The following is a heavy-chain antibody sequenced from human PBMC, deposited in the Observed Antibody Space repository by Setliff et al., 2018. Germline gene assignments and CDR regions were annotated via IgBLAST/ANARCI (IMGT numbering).Heavy chain of an antibody. CDR1: GGGSINNYY. CDR2: VHFGGDT. V-gene: IGHV4-59*08. Sequence: SETLSLTCTVSGGGSINNYYWSWVRQSPGKRLEWIGFVHFGGDTNYNPSLKSRVTMSADTSNNQFSLNLRSVTAADTAVYFCARQPSSGAYYNPRPYYLDYWGQGTLVTVSS. J-gene: IGHJ4*02. CDR3: ARQPSSGAYYNPRPYYLDY. D-gene: IGHD3-10*01.